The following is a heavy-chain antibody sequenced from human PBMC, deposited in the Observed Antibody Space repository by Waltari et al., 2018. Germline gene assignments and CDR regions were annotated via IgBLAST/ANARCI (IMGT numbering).Heavy chain of an antibody. V-gene: IGHV3-23*01. CDR3: AKGSRGYTNYFFDS. J-gene: IGHJ4*02. CDR2: ISGSGATP. D-gene: IGHD3-16*02. CDR1: GFSFMGFA. Sequence: EVQLLESAGGLVQPGEALRLSCAASGFSFMGFAMPWVRQAPGEGLEGVASISGSGATPCYADSVKGRFTIVRDNSRDTVYLQMNSLRVDDSAVYYCAKGSRGYTNYFFDSWGQGTLVSVSS.